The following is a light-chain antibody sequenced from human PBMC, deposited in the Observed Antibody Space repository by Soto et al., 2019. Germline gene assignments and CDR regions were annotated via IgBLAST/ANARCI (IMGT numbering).Light chain of an antibody. Sequence: VLTQPPSASGTPGQRVTISCSGSSSNIGSNTANWYQQLPGTAPKVLIYSNNQRPSGVPDRFSGSKSGTSASLAISGLQSEDEADYYCAAWDDSLNGHVFXTGTKVTVL. V-gene: IGLV1-44*01. CDR2: SNN. J-gene: IGLJ1*01. CDR1: SSNIGSNT. CDR3: AAWDDSLNGHV.